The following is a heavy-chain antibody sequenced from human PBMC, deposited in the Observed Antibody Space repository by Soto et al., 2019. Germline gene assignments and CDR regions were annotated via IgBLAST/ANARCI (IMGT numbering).Heavy chain of an antibody. CDR2: MNPSTGKA. CDR1: GYTFTTYD. D-gene: IGHD6-25*01. V-gene: IGHV1-8*01. CDR3: ARRKERSGPNYFDY. J-gene: IGHJ4*02. Sequence: PSVKVSCKASGYTFTTYDINWVRQAPGQGLEWMGWMNPSTGKAGYAQKFQGRVTMTRDNSISTAYMELSSLRSDDTALYYCARRKERSGPNYFDYWGQGTLVTVSS.